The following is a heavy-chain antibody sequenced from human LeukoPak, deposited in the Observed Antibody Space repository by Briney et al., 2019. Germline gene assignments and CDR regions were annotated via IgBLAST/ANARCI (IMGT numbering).Heavy chain of an antibody. Sequence: ASVKVSCKASGYTFTSYAMHWVRQAPGQRLEWMGWINAGNGNTKYSQEFQGRVTITRDTSASTAYMELSSLRSEDMAVYFCARVAPYYYYMDVWGKGTTVTISS. V-gene: IGHV1-3*03. CDR2: INAGNGNT. CDR1: GYTFTSYA. J-gene: IGHJ6*03. CDR3: ARVAPYYYYMDV.